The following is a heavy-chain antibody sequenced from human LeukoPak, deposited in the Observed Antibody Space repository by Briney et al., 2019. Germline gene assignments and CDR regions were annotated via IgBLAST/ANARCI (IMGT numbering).Heavy chain of an antibody. CDR2: INHSGST. J-gene: IGHJ4*02. Sequence: SVTLSLTCAVYGGSFSGYYWSWIRQPPGKGLEWIGEINHSGSTNYNPSLKSRVTISVDTSKNQFSLKLSSVTAADTAVYYCARAFGAYCTNGVCYHFDYWGQGTLVTVSS. CDR1: GGSFSGYY. D-gene: IGHD2-8*01. CDR3: ARAFGAYCTNGVCYHFDY. V-gene: IGHV4-34*01.